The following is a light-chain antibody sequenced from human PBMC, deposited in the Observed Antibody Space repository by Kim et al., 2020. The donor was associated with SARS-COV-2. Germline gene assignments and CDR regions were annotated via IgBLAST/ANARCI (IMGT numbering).Light chain of an antibody. CDR2: DAS. CDR1: QSVSTF. Sequence: SLSPGERATRSCRASQSVSTFLVWYQQKPGQAPRLLISDASNRATGIPARFSGSGSGTDFTLTISSLEPEDFAVYYCQQRSNWVTFGGGTKVDIK. CDR3: QQRSNWVT. J-gene: IGKJ4*01. V-gene: IGKV3-11*01.